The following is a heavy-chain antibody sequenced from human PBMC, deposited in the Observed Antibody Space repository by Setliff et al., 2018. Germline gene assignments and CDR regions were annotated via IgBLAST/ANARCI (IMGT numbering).Heavy chain of an antibody. CDR3: TTGGSSWYARFDY. D-gene: IGHD6-13*01. CDR2: ISGSSGNT. V-gene: IGHV3-23*01. Sequence: GGSLRLSCVASGFTFSSYAMSWVRQVPGKGLEWVSAISGSSGNTFYADSVKGRFTISRENSKDTLYLQMNSLKTEDTAVYYCTTGGSSWYARFDYWGQGSLVTVSS. J-gene: IGHJ4*02. CDR1: GFTFSSYA.